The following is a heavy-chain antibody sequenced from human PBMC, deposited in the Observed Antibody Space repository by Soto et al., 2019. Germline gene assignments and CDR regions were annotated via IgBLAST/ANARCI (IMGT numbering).Heavy chain of an antibody. CDR1: GFSFSSHV. V-gene: IGHV3-23*01. CDR2: ISGSGGGT. CDR3: AKGWGDS. J-gene: IGHJ5*01. D-gene: IGHD1-26*01. Sequence: EVPLLDSGGDLVQPGGSLRLSCAASGFSFSSHVMSWVRQAPGKGLEWVSSISGSGGGTYYADSVKGRFIISRDNSKNTPDLQMNSLRVEDTAVYYCAKGWGDSWGQGTLVTVSS.